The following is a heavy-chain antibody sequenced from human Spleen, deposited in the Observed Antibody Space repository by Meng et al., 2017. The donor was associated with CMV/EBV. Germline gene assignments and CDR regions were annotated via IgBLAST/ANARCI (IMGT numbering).Heavy chain of an antibody. CDR3: AACGSYGIYYFDY. V-gene: IGHV1-69*06. J-gene: IGHJ4*02. CDR2: IIPTVGTP. D-gene: IGHD1-26*01. Sequence: SVKVSCKASGYTFTSYGISWVRQAPGQGLEWMGGIIPTVGTPTYAQKFQGRVTITADKSTSTAYMELSSLRSEDTAVYYCAACGSYGIYYFDYWGQGTLVTVSS. CDR1: GYTFTSYG.